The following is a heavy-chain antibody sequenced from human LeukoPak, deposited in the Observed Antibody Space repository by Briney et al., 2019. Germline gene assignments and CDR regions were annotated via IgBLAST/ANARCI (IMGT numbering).Heavy chain of an antibody. D-gene: IGHD3-3*01. CDR3: ARRYDFWSGYYDY. CDR1: GFTFSSYN. CDR2: ISSSSSYM. J-gene: IGHJ4*02. V-gene: IGHV3-21*01. Sequence: GGSLRLSCAASGFTFSSYNMNWVRQAPGKGLEWVSSISSSSSYMYYADSVKGRFTISRDNAKNSLYLQMNSLRAEDTAVYYCARRYDFWSGYYDYWGQGTLVTVSS.